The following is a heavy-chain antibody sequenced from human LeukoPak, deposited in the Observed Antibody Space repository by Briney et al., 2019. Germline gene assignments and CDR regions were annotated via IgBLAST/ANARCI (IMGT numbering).Heavy chain of an antibody. D-gene: IGHD1-26*01. CDR3: AKVDPPIVAGARGDAFEI. J-gene: IGHJ3*02. Sequence: EASVKVSCKASGYRFSNFGITWVQQAPGQGLEWMGWTSPYDDNPEYAKKFQGRVTMTTDTSTSTAYMELRSLRPDDTAMYYCAKVDPPIVAGARGDAFEIWGQGTLVTVSS. CDR2: TSPYDDNP. CDR1: GYRFSNFG. V-gene: IGHV1-18*01.